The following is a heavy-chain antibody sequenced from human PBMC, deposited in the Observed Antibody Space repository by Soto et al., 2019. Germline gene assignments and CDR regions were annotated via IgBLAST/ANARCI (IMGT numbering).Heavy chain of an antibody. D-gene: IGHD2-8*01. J-gene: IGHJ6*03. Sequence: GASVKVSCKASGYTFTSYDINWVRQATRQGLEWMGWMNPNSGNTGYAQKFQGRVTMTRNTSISTAYMELSSLRSEDTAVYYCAREWAENYYYYMDVWGKGTTVTVSS. CDR3: AREWAENYYYYMDV. CDR1: GYTFTSYD. CDR2: MNPNSGNT. V-gene: IGHV1-8*01.